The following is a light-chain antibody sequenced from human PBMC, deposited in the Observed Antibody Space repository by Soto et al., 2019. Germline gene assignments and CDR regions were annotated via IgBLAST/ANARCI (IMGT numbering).Light chain of an antibody. CDR1: QSVSSSY. CDR3: QQYGSSSPT. Sequence: EIVLTQSPGTLSLSPEERATLSCRASQSVSSSYLAWYQQKPGQAPRLLIYGASSRATGIPDRFSGSGSRTDFTLTISRLEPEDFAVYYCQQYGSSSPTFGGGTKVEIK. V-gene: IGKV3-20*01. CDR2: GAS. J-gene: IGKJ4*01.